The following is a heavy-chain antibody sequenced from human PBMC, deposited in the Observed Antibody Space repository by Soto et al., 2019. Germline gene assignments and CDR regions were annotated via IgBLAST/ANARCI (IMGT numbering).Heavy chain of an antibody. Sequence: QVQLVESGGGVVQPGRSLRLSCAASGFTFSSYGMHWVRQAPGKGLEWVAVISYDGSNKYYADSVKGRFTISRDNSKNTLYLQMNSLRAEDTAVYYCAKDGGSLLWFGSPGGFYYYGMDVWGQGTTVTVSS. V-gene: IGHV3-30*18. CDR2: ISYDGSNK. CDR3: AKDGGSLLWFGSPGGFYYYGMDV. J-gene: IGHJ6*02. D-gene: IGHD3-10*01. CDR1: GFTFSSYG.